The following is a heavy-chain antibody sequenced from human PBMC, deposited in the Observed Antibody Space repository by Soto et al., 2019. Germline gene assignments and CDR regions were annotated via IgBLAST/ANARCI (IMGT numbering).Heavy chain of an antibody. CDR3: ARERYSSSWTDFDY. CDR2: ISGIGGST. CDR1: GFTFSSYA. D-gene: IGHD6-13*01. Sequence: GGSLRLSCAASGFTFSSYAMSWVRQAPGKGLDWVSTISGIGGSTYYADSVKGRFTISRDNSKNTLYLQMNSLRAEDTAVYYCARERYSSSWTDFDYWGQGTLVTVSS. V-gene: IGHV3-23*01. J-gene: IGHJ4*02.